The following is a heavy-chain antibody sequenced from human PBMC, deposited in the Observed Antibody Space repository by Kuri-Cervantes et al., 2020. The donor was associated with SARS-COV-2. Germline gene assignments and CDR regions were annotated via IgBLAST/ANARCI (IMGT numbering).Heavy chain of an antibody. CDR1: GFTFSSYA. CDR3: AKGKYYYDSSGYYY. Sequence: GESLKISCAASGFTFSSYAMSWVRQAPGKGLEWVSAISGNGGSTYYADSVKGRFTISRDNSKNTLYLQMNSLRAEDTAVYYCAKGKYYYDSSGYYYWGQGTLVTVSS. V-gene: IGHV3-23*01. J-gene: IGHJ4*02. CDR2: ISGNGGST. D-gene: IGHD3-22*01.